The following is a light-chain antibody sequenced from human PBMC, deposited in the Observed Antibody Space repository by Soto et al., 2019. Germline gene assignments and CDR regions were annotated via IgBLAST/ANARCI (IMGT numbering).Light chain of an antibody. CDR1: SSDVGGYNY. CDR2: DVS. CDR3: SSYTSSSTLVV. J-gene: IGLJ2*01. V-gene: IGLV2-14*01. Sequence: QSALTQPASVSGSPGQSITISCTGTSSDVGGYNYVSWYQQHPGKAPKLMIYDVSNRPSGFSNRFSGSKSGNTASLTISGLHAEDEADYYCSSYTSSSTLVVFGGGTKLTVL.